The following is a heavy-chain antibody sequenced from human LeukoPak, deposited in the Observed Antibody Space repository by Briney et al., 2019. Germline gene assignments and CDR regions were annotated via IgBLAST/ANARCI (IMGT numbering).Heavy chain of an antibody. CDR3: AKSPTGSYHQFDY. CDR2: ISGSGDIT. V-gene: IGHV3-23*01. Sequence: RGSLRLSCAASGFTFSTHAMRWVRQAPGKGLEWVSSISGSGDITYYADSAKGRFTISRDNSKNTLYLQMNSLSAEDTAIYCCAKSPTGSYHQFDYWGRGTLVTVSS. CDR1: GFTFSTHA. J-gene: IGHJ4*02. D-gene: IGHD1-26*01.